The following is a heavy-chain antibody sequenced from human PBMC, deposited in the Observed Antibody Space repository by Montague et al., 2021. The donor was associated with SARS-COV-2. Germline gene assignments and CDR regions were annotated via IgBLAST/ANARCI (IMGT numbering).Heavy chain of an antibody. J-gene: IGHJ4*02. CDR3: ARHYSATLPAVY. CDR2: ISDSGST. Sequence: SETLSLTCTVSGGSISYGGYFWNWIRQHPGKGLEWIGYISDSGSTNYNPSLTSRVTMSVDTSKNQFSLKVNSVTAADTAVYYCARHYSATLPAVYWGQGTLVTVSS. CDR1: GGSISYGGYF. D-gene: IGHD2-15*01. V-gene: IGHV4-61*08.